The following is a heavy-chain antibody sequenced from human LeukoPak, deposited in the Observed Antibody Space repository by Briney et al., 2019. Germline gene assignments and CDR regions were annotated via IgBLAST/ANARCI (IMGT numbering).Heavy chain of an antibody. CDR3: APEAYDYGDY. J-gene: IGHJ4*02. Sequence: TGGSLRLSCAASGFTFSSYGMHWVRQAPGKGLEWVAFIRYDGSNKYYADSVKGRFTISRDNSKNTLYLQMNSLRAEDTAVYYCAPEAYDYGDYWGQGTLVTVSS. CDR2: IRYDGSNK. V-gene: IGHV3-30*02. D-gene: IGHD2-2*01. CDR1: GFTFSSYG.